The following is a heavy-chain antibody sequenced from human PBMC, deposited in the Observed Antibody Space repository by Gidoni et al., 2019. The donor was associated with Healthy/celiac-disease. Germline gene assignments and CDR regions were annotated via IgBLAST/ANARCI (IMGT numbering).Heavy chain of an antibody. J-gene: IGHJ4*02. CDR2: INHSGST. CDR3: ARGRHIVVVVAARRTYFDY. D-gene: IGHD2-15*01. CDR1: GGSFSGYY. V-gene: IGHV4-34*01. Sequence: QVQLQQCGAGLLKPSETLSLTCAVYGGSFSGYYWSWIRQPPGKGLEWIGEINHSGSTNYNPSLKSRVTISVDTSKNQFSLKLSSVTAADTAVYYCARGRHIVVVVAARRTYFDYWGQGTLVTVSS.